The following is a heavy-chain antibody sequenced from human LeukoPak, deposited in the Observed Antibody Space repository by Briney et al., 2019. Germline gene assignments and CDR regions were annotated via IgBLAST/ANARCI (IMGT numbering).Heavy chain of an antibody. CDR3: ARRAGEYSHPYDY. CDR1: GFPVSINS. V-gene: IGHV3-53*01. CDR2: IYSGGNT. J-gene: IGHJ4*02. D-gene: IGHD4-17*01. Sequence: GSLILSCTVSGFPVSINSMSWVRQAPGKGLEWVSFIYSGGNTHYSDSVKGRFTISRDNSKNTLYLQMNSLRAEDTAVYYCARRAGEYSHPYDYWGQGTLVTVSS.